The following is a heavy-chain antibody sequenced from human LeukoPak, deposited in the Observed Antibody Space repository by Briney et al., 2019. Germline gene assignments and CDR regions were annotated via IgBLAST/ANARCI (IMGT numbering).Heavy chain of an antibody. Sequence: GGSLRLSCAASGFTFSDYYMSWIRQAPGKGLEWVSYISSSSSYTNYADSVKGRFTISRDNAKNSLYLQMNRLRAEDTAVYYCARGVHGSGSYYQPPPYFDYWGQGTLVTVSS. J-gene: IGHJ4*02. CDR2: ISSSSSYT. V-gene: IGHV3-11*05. CDR3: ARGVHGSGSYYQPPPYFDY. CDR1: GFTFSDYY. D-gene: IGHD3-10*01.